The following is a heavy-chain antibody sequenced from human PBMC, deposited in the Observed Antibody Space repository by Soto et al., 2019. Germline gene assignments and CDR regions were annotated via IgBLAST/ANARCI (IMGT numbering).Heavy chain of an antibody. J-gene: IGHJ4*02. V-gene: IGHV3-23*01. Sequence: GGSLRLSCAASGFKFSNYAMSWARQAPGKGLEWVSLISATGGGTYYADSVKGRFTISRDNSHNTLYLQVHSLTAEDTAVYYCAKDRLAGGNSAFYFDFWGQGAPVTVSS. CDR3: AKDRLAGGNSAFYFDF. CDR1: GFKFSNYA. CDR2: ISATGGGT. D-gene: IGHD3-16*01.